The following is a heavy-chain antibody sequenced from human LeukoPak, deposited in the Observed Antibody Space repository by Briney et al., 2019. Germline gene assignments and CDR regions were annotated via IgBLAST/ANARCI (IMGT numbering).Heavy chain of an antibody. Sequence: SEILSLTCTVSGGSISSYYWSWIRQPPGKGLEWIGYIYYSGSTNYNPSLKSRVTISVDTSKNQFSLKLSSVTAADTAVYYCARSDILTGNWFDPWGQGTLVTVSS. CDR1: GGSISSYY. V-gene: IGHV4-59*01. CDR2: IYYSGST. J-gene: IGHJ5*02. D-gene: IGHD3-9*01. CDR3: ARSDILTGNWFDP.